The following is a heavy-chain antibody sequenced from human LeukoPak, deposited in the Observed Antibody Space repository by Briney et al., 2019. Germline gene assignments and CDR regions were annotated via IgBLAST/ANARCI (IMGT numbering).Heavy chain of an antibody. CDR1: GFTFDSYG. CDR2: IRYAGGET. CDR3: AKEDMKAAFDI. Sequence: GGSLRLSCAASGFTFDSYGFHWVRQAPGKGPEWVAFIRYAGGETFYADSVKGRFTISRDNSKNTLYLQMNSLRAEDTAVYYCAKEDMKAAFDIWGQGTMVTVSS. D-gene: IGHD2-15*01. J-gene: IGHJ3*02. V-gene: IGHV3-30*02.